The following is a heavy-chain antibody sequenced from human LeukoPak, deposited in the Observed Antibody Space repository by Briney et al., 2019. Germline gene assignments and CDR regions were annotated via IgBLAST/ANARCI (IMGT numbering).Heavy chain of an antibody. J-gene: IGHJ6*02. CDR1: GFTFSSYG. Sequence: GRSLRLSCAASGFTFSSYGMHWVRQAPGKGLEWVAVISYDGSNKYYADSVKGRFTISIDNSKNTLYLQMNSLRAEDTAVYYCAKSSVVTDYYGMDVWGQGTTVTVSS. CDR3: AKSSVVTDYYGMDV. CDR2: ISYDGSNK. V-gene: IGHV3-30*18. D-gene: IGHD5-18*01.